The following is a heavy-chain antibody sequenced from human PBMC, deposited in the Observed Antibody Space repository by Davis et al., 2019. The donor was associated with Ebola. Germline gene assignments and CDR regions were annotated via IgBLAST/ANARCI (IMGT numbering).Heavy chain of an antibody. J-gene: IGHJ4*02. Sequence: AASVKVSCKASGYTFTIYYMHWVRQAPGQGLEWMGVINPSGGSTNYAQKFQGRVTMTRDTSISTAYMELSRVRSDDTAVYYCARVSAYYDSTGPVVYWGQGTLVTVSS. CDR1: GYTFTIYY. CDR3: ARVSAYYDSTGPVVY. D-gene: IGHD3-22*01. CDR2: INPSGGST. V-gene: IGHV1-46*01.